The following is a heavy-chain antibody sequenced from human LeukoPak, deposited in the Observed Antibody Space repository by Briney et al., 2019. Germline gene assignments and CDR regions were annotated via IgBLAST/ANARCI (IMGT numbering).Heavy chain of an antibody. V-gene: IGHV3-7*01. D-gene: IGHD6-19*01. CDR1: GFTFSSYW. J-gene: IGHJ5*02. CDR2: IKQDGSDK. Sequence: GGSLRLSCAASGFTFSSYWMSWVRQAPGKGLEWVANIKQDGSDKYYVDSVKGRFTISRDNAKNSVYLQMNSLRAEDTALYYCARAVAENWFDRWGQGSLVTVSS. CDR3: ARAVAENWFDR.